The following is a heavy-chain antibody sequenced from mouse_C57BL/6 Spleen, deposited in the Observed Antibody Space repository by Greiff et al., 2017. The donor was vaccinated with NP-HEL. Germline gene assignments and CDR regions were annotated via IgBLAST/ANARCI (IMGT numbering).Heavy chain of an antibody. Sequence: QVQLKESGAELVKPGASVKISCKASGYAFSSYWMNWVKQRPGKGLEWIGQIYPGDGDTNYNGKFKGKATLTADKSSSTAYMQLSSLTSEDSAVYFCARPHYYGSSYPHWYFDVWGTGTTVTVSS. V-gene: IGHV1-80*01. D-gene: IGHD1-1*01. CDR2: IYPGDGDT. CDR1: GYAFSSYW. J-gene: IGHJ1*03. CDR3: ARPHYYGSSYPHWYFDV.